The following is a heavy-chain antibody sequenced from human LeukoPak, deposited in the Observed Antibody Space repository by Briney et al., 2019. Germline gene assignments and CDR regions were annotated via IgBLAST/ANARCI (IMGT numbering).Heavy chain of an antibody. Sequence: GASVKVSCKASGYTFTSYGISWVRQAPGQRLEWMGWISAYNGNTTYAQKLQGRVTRTTDTSTSTAHPQLRRLTPDATALYHCASVSTNHFRRRYLDYCRQATLVTVSS. D-gene: IGHD3-3*02. CDR1: GYTFTSYG. V-gene: IGHV1-18*01. J-gene: IGHJ4*02. CDR3: ASVSTNHFRRRYLDY. CDR2: ISAYNGNT.